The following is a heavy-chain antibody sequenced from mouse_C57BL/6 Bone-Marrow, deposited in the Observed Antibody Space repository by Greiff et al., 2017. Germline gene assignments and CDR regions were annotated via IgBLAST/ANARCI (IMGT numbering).Heavy chain of an antibody. V-gene: IGHV1-81*01. D-gene: IGHD2-2*01. J-gene: IGHJ3*01. CDR3: ARTGYLAY. CDR1: GYTFTSYG. CDR2: IYPRSGNT. Sequence: VKVVESGAELARPGASVKLSCKASGYTFTSYGISWVKQRTGQGLEWIGEIYPRSGNTYYNEKFKGKATLTADKSSSTAYMELRSLTSEDSAVYFCARTGYLAYWGQGTLVTVSA.